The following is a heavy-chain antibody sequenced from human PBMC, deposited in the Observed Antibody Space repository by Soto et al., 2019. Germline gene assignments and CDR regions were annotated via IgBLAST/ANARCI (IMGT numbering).Heavy chain of an antibody. CDR1: GFTLSYYW. J-gene: IGHJ1*01. CDR3: WGAGPGG. D-gene: IGHD3-16*01. V-gene: IGHV3-7*03. CDR2: IKKEGSEK. Sequence: EVHLVESGGGLVQPGGSLRLSCAASGFTLSYYWMNWVRQAPGKGLEWVANIKKEGSEKYYVDSVKGRFTISRDNAKNSLYLQMNSLRAEDTAVYYCWGAGPGGWGQGTLVTVSS.